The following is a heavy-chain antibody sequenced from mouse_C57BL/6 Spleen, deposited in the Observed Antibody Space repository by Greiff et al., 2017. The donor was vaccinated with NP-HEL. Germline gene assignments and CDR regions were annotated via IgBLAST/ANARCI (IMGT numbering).Heavy chain of an antibody. D-gene: IGHD2-1*01. CDR2: INPNNGGT. CDR3: ARGDYGNPAWFAY. Sequence: VQLKESGPELVKPGASVKMSCKASGYTFTDYNMHWVKQSHGKSLEWIGYINPNNGGTSYNQKFKGKATLTVNKSSSTAYMELRSLTSEDSAVYYCARGDYGNPAWFAYWGQGTLVTVSA. CDR1: GYTFTDYN. J-gene: IGHJ3*01. V-gene: IGHV1-22*01.